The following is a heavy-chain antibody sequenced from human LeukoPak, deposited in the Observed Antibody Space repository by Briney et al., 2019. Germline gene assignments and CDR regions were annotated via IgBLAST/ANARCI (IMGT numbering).Heavy chain of an antibody. Sequence: PGGSLRLTCAASGFMFSSFGMHWVRQAPGKGLEWVTFIRFDGSNEDYADSAKGRFTISRDNSKNTLYLQMNSLRVEDTGVYFCAKDRAIAVVGWGPLNYWGQGALVIVSS. CDR3: AKDRAIAVVGWGPLNY. CDR1: GFMFSSFG. J-gene: IGHJ4*02. CDR2: IRFDGSNE. D-gene: IGHD6-13*01. V-gene: IGHV3-30*02.